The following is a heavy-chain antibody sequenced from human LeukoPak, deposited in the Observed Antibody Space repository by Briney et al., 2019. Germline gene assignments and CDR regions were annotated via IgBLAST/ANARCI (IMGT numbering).Heavy chain of an antibody. V-gene: IGHV3-7*03. J-gene: IGHJ4*02. D-gene: IGHD2-15*01. CDR2: IKKDGSEK. CDR3: TTDTWYSAGH. CDR1: GFIFSGSW. Sequence: GGSLRLSCTASGFIFSGSWMAWIRQAPGKGLEWVAIIKKDGSEKYYVDSMKGRFTISRDNAKNSLFLQMNSLRAEDTAIYYCTTDTWYSAGHWGQGTLVTVSS.